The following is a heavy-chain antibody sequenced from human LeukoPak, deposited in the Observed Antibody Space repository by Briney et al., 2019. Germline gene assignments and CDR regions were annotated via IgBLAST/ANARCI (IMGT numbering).Heavy chain of an antibody. CDR2: IFYSGST. CDR3: ARGGSGSYEA. D-gene: IGHD1-26*01. Sequence: SETLSLTCTVSGGSISTSSYYWGWVRQPPGKGLEWIGNIFYSGSTYYSPSLKSRVTISVDTSKNQFSLKLSSVTAADTAVYYCARGGSGSYEAWGQGTLVTVSS. V-gene: IGHV4-39*07. J-gene: IGHJ5*02. CDR1: GGSISTSSYY.